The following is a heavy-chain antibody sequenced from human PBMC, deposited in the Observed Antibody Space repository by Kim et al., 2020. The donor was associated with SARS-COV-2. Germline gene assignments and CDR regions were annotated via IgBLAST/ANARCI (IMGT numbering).Heavy chain of an antibody. CDR2: ISSVGSTK. CDR1: GFTFSSYE. V-gene: IGHV3-48*03. Sequence: GWSLRLSCAASGFTFSSYEMNWVRQAPGKGLEWVSYISSVGSTKYYAASVKGRFTISRDNPKNSLYLQMTSLRAEDTAVYYCEREDTAMLTGFDYWGQGTRVTVSS. J-gene: IGHJ4*02. D-gene: IGHD5-18*01. CDR3: EREDTAMLTGFDY.